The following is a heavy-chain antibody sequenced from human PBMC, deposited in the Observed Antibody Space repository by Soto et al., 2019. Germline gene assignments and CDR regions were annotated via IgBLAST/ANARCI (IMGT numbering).Heavy chain of an antibody. D-gene: IGHD2-15*01. CDR2: ISYDGSNK. CDR1: GFTFSSYA. V-gene: IGHV3-30-3*01. J-gene: IGHJ4*02. CDR3: ARADYGIVVVVAANPFDY. Sequence: GGSLRLSCAASGFTFSSYAMHWVRQAPGKGLEWVAVISYDGSNKYHADSVKGRFTISRDNSKNTLYLQMNSLRAEDTAVYYCARADYGIVVVVAANPFDYWGQGTLVTVSS.